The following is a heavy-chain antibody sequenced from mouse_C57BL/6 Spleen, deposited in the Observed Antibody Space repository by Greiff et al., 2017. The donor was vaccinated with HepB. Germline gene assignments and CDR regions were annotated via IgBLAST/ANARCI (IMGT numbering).Heavy chain of an antibody. CDR3: ARGEQLRLPFDY. V-gene: IGHV1-76*01. J-gene: IGHJ2*01. D-gene: IGHD3-2*02. CDR2: IYPGSGNT. Sequence: VQLQQSGAELVRPGASVKLSCKASGYTFTDYYINWVKQRPGQGLEWIARIYPGSGNTYYNEKFKGKATLTAEKSSSTAYMQLSSLTSEDSAVYFCARGEQLRLPFDYWGQGTTLTVSS. CDR1: GYTFTDYY.